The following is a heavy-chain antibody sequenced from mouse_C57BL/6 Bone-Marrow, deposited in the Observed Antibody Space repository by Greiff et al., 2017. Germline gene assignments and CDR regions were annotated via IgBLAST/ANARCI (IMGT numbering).Heavy chain of an antibody. V-gene: IGHV5-6*02. Sequence: DVMLVESGGALVKPGGSLKLSCAASGFTFSSYGMSWVRQTPDKRLEWVATISSGGSYTYYPDSVKGRFTISRDNDKNTLYLQMRSLKSEDTAMYYCARPKGFAYWGQGTLVTVSA. CDR1: GFTFSSYG. J-gene: IGHJ3*01. CDR2: ISSGGSYT. CDR3: ARPKGFAY.